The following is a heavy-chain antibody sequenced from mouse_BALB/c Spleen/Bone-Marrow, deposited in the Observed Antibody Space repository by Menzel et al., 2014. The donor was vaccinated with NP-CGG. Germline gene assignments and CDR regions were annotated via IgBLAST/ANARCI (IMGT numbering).Heavy chain of an antibody. CDR1: GYTFTSYW. J-gene: IGHJ2*01. Sequence: EVKLVESGTVLARPGASVKMSCKASGYTFTSYWMHWVKQRPGQGLEWIGTIYPGNSDTTYNQKFKGKAKLTAVTSTSTAYMELSSLTNEDSAVYYCTTLARNCFDYWGQGTTLTVSS. V-gene: IGHV1-5*01. CDR3: TTLARNCFDY. CDR2: IYPGNSDT.